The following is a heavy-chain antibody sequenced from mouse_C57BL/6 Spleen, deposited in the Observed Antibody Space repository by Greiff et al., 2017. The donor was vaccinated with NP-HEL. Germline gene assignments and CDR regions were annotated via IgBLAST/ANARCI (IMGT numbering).Heavy chain of an antibody. CDR3: ARAHYYGSSPDY. D-gene: IGHD1-1*01. CDR2: ISSGSSTI. CDR1: GFTFSDYG. V-gene: IGHV5-17*01. Sequence: EVQLVESGGGLVKPGGSLKLSCAASGFTFSDYGMHWVRQAPEKGLEWVAYISSGSSTIYYADTVKGRVTISRDNAKNTLFLQMTSLRAEDTAMYYCARAHYYGSSPDYWGQGTTLTVSS. J-gene: IGHJ2*01.